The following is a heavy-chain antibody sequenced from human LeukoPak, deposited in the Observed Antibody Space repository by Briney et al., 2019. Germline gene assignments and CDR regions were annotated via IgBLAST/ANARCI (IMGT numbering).Heavy chain of an antibody. CDR2: ISWNSGRI. Sequence: HSGGSLRLSCAASGFTFDDYAMHWFRKAPGRGLEGVSGISWNSGRIGYADSVKGRFTISRDNAKNSLYLQMNSLRAEDTAVYYCARVSYGDYGNDYWGQGTLVTVSS. V-gene: IGHV3-9*01. CDR1: GFTFDDYA. D-gene: IGHD4-17*01. J-gene: IGHJ4*02. CDR3: ARVSYGDYGNDY.